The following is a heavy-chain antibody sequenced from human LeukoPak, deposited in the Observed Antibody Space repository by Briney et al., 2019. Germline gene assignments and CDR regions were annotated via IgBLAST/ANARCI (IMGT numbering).Heavy chain of an antibody. Sequence: SETLSLICTVSGDSISSSSYYWGWIRQPPGKGLEWIGSIYYSGSTSYNPSLKGRVTISADTSKNQFSLKLSSVTAADTAVYYCARHFPPGLAYYFDYWGQGTLVTVSS. CDR2: IYYSGST. D-gene: IGHD6-19*01. CDR1: GDSISSSSYY. V-gene: IGHV4-39*01. CDR3: ARHFPPGLAYYFDY. J-gene: IGHJ4*02.